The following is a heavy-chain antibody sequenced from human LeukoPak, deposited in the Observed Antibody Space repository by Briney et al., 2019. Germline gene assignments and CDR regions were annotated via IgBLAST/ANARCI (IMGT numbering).Heavy chain of an antibody. Sequence: ASVKVSCKASGYTFTSYAMNWVRQAPGQGLEWMGWINTNTGNPTYAQGFTGRFVFSLDTSVSTAYLQISSLKAEDTAVYYCARDGSSWFHPGLLTYWGQGTLVTVSS. V-gene: IGHV7-4-1*02. J-gene: IGHJ4*02. CDR1: GYTFTSYA. D-gene: IGHD6-13*01. CDR2: INTNTGNP. CDR3: ARDGSSWFHPGLLTY.